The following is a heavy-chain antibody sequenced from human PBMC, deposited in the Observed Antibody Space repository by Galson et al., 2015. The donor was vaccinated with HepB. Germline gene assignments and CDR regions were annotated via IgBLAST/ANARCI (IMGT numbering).Heavy chain of an antibody. Sequence: QSGAEVKKPGESLRISCKGSGYSFTSYWISWVRQMPGKGLEWMGRIDPSDSYTNYSPSFQGHVTISADKSISTAYLQWSSLKASDTAMYYCARRSGHPPLNRGYSYGSHTYYYYCGMDVWGQGTTVTVSS. CDR2: IDPSDSYT. V-gene: IGHV5-10-1*01. J-gene: IGHJ6*02. CDR3: ARRSGHPPLNRGYSYGSHTYYYYCGMDV. CDR1: GYSFTSYW. D-gene: IGHD5-18*01.